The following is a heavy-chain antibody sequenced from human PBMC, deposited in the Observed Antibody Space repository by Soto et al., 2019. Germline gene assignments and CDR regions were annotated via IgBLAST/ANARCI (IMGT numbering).Heavy chain of an antibody. D-gene: IGHD6-19*01. CDR2: ISPGGDRI. CDR1: GFMFDSYA. V-gene: IGHV3-48*02. Sequence: WGSLRLSCVASGFMFDSYAISCVRQAPGKGLEWVSYISPGGDRIYYAESLKGRITISRDNARNSLSLQMNILSDEDTAVYYCTKSADSAGWGVDFWGQGTLVTVSS. CDR3: TKSADSAGWGVDF. J-gene: IGHJ4*02.